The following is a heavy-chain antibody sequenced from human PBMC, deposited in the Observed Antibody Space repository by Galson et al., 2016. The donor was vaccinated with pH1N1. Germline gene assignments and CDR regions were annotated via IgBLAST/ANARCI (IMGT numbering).Heavy chain of an antibody. D-gene: IGHD6-13*01. V-gene: IGHV3-7*04. J-gene: IGHJ1*01. CDR3: ARAVGAGDCN. Sequence: SLRLSCAASGFTFSTYWMTWVRQAPGKGLEWVANIKQDGSVKYYGDSVKGRFTISRDNSKNSLYLQMNSLRAEDTAVYYCARAVGAGDCNWGQGPLVPVSS. CDR1: GFTFSTYW. CDR2: IKQDGSVK.